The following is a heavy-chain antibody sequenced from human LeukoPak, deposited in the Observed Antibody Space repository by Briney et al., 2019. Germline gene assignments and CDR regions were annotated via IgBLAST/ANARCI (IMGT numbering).Heavy chain of an antibody. D-gene: IGHD2-15*01. CDR3: ARALCSGGSCYSADWFDP. J-gene: IGHJ5*02. CDR2: INPSGGST. V-gene: IGHV1-46*01. CDR1: GYTFTNYY. Sequence: GASVKVSSKASGYTFTNYYMHWVRQAPGQGLEWMGIINPSGGSTSYAQKFQGRVTMTRDTSTSTVYMALSSLRSEDTAVYYCARALCSGGSCYSADWFDPWGQGPLVTVSS.